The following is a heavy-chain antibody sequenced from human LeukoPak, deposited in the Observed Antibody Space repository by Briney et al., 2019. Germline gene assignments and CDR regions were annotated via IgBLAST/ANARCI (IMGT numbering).Heavy chain of an antibody. CDR3: AKDQRSLTGYQLSDFDY. Sequence: PGGTLRLSCAASGFTFSSYGMSWVRQAPGKGLEWVAFIRYDGSNKYYADSVKGRFTISRDNSKNTLYLQMNSLRAEDTAVYYCAKDQRSLTGYQLSDFDYWGQGTLVTVSS. V-gene: IGHV3-30*02. CDR2: IRYDGSNK. D-gene: IGHD3-9*01. CDR1: GFTFSSYG. J-gene: IGHJ4*02.